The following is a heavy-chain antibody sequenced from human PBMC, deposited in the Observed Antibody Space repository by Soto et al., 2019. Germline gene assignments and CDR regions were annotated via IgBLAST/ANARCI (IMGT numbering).Heavy chain of an antibody. CDR3: TRCGIRYHSIGYYLGIDGMDV. D-gene: IGHD3-22*01. CDR2: TIPMFGTT. Sequence: QVQLVQSGAEVKKPESSVRVSCKASGGTFNSYAITWGRQAPEQGLEWMGGTIPMFGTTNYAEKFQGRVTITADESTNTAYMELSSLRSEDTAVYYCTRCGIRYHSIGYYLGIDGMDVWGQGTTVIVSS. CDR1: GGTFNSYA. J-gene: IGHJ6*02. V-gene: IGHV1-69*12.